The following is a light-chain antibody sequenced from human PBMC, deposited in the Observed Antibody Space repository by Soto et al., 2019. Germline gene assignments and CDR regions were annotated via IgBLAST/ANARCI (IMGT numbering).Light chain of an antibody. J-gene: IGLJ1*01. Sequence: QSALTQPASVSGSPGQSITISCTGTSSDVGGYNSVSWYQQHPGKAPKLMIYDVNNRPSGVSNRFSGSKSGNTASLTISGLQAEDEADYYCSSFTSSITYVFGTGTKVTVL. CDR3: SSFTSSITYV. CDR1: SSDVGGYNS. V-gene: IGLV2-14*01. CDR2: DVN.